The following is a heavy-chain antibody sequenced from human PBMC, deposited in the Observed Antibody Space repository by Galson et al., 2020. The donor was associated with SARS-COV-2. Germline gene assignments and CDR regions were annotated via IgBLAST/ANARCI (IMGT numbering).Heavy chain of an antibody. V-gene: IGHV1-69*13. CDR3: ARKSYDSSGYQNYYYYFGMDL. J-gene: IGHJ6*02. D-gene: IGHD3-22*01. CDR1: GGIFSSYA. CDR2: IVPVFGTA. Sequence: SVKVSCKASGGIFSSYAISWVRQAPGQGLEWMGGIVPVFGTADYAQKFQGRVTITADESTSTAYMELSSLRSEDTAVYFCARKSYDSSGYQNYYYYFGMDLWGQGTTVTVSS.